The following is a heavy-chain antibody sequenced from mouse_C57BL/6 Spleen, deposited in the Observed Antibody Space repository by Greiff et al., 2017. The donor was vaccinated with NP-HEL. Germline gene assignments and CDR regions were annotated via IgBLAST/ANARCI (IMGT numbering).Heavy chain of an antibody. Sequence: VQLQESGAELMKPGASVKLSCKATGYTFTGYWIEWVKQRPGHGLEWIGEILPGSGRTNYHEKFKGRVTFTADTASNTAHLQLSRPTTEDSAIYYCANFYGSRRHYAMDYWGQGTSVTVSS. CDR2: ILPGSGRT. D-gene: IGHD1-1*01. J-gene: IGHJ4*01. V-gene: IGHV1-9*01. CDR1: GYTFTGYW. CDR3: ANFYGSRRHYAMDY.